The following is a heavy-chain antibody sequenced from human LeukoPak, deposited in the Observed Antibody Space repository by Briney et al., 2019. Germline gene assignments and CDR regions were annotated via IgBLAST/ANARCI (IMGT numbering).Heavy chain of an antibody. J-gene: IGHJ4*02. D-gene: IGHD3-22*01. CDR2: IYYSGST. Sequence: PSETLSLTCTLSGGSISSYYWSWIRQPPGKGLEWIGYIYYSGSTNYNPSLKSRVTISVDTSKNQFSLKLSSVAAADTAVYYCAGASYDSSGVHWGQGTLVTVSS. CDR1: GGSISSYY. CDR3: AGASYDSSGVH. V-gene: IGHV4-59*01.